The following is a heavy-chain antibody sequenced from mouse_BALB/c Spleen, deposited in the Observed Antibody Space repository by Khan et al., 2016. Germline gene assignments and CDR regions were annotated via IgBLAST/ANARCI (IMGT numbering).Heavy chain of an antibody. Sequence: QVQLQQSGAELARPGASVKLSCKASGYSFTSYTMHWVKQRPGQGLEWLGFINPSSSYTNYNQNFKDKATLTADKSSSTAYMQLSSLTSEDPAVSFGATYATTLVAPLDYWGQGTTLTVSS. CDR2: INPSSSYT. V-gene: IGHV1-4*01. D-gene: IGHD1-1*01. J-gene: IGHJ2*01. CDR1: GYSFTSYT. CDR3: ATYATTLVAPLDY.